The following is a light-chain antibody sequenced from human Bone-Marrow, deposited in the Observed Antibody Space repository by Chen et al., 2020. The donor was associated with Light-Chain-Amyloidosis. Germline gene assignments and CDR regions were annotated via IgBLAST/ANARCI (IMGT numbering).Light chain of an antibody. J-gene: IGLJ1*01. Sequence: QSALTQPASVSGSPGQSITISCNGTSSDVGGDNHVSWYQQHPDKAPKLMIYEVTNRPSWVPARFSGSKSDNTASLTISGLQTEDEADYFCSSYTITNTLVFGSGTRVTVL. V-gene: IGLV2-14*01. CDR2: EVT. CDR1: SSDVGGDNH. CDR3: SSYTITNTLV.